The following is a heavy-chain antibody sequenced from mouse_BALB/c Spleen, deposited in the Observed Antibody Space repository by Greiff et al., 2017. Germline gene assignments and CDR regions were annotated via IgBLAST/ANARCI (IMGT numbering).Heavy chain of an antibody. J-gene: IGHJ2*01. CDR3: ARSYGYDPYYFDY. CDR2: ISSGSSTI. D-gene: IGHD2-2*01. Sequence: EVQLVESGGGLVQPGGSRKLSCAASGFTFSSFGMHWVRQAPEKGLEWVAYISSGSSTIYYADTVKGRFTISRDNPKNTLFLQMTSLRSEDTAMYNCARSYGYDPYYFDYWGQGTTLTVSS. V-gene: IGHV5-17*02. CDR1: GFTFSSFG.